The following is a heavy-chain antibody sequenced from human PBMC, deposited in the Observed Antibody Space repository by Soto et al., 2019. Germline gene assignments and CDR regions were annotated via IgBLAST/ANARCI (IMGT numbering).Heavy chain of an antibody. D-gene: IGHD3-9*01. CDR2: INPNSGGT. J-gene: IGHJ6*02. Sequence: ASVKVSCKASGYTFTGYYMHWVRQAPGQGLEWMGWINPNSGGTNYAQKFQGRVTMTRDTSISTAYMELSRLRSDDTAVYYCARDGYPKLRYFDWLSNNYYYGMDVWGQGTTVTVPS. CDR1: GYTFTGYY. CDR3: ARDGYPKLRYFDWLSNNYYYGMDV. V-gene: IGHV1-2*02.